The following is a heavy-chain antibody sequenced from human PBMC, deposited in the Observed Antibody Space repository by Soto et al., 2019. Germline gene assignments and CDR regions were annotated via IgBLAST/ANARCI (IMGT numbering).Heavy chain of an antibody. CDR1: GFSLSTSGVG. CDR2: IYWNDDK. CDR3: ARTPPYRNYVDY. J-gene: IGHJ4*02. D-gene: IGHD4-17*01. V-gene: IGHV2-5*01. Sequence: QITLKESGPTLVRPTQTLTLTCTFSGFSLSTSGVGVGWIRQPPGKALQWLAVIYWNDDKRYSPSLKSRPTIAKDTSKRQVGPTMTTMYPVDTATYYCARTPPYRNYVDYWARVTLLALAS.